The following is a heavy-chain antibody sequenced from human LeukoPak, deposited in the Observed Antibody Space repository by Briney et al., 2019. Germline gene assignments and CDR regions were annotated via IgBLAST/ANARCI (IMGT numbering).Heavy chain of an antibody. D-gene: IGHD1-1*01. CDR2: ISAGADVI. J-gene: IGHJ3*02. CDR3: AKTLLTTATGTGRAFDI. CDR1: GFSFRDYP. V-gene: IGHV3-23*01. Sequence: GGSLRLSCEAAGFSFRDYPMGWVRRASGKRLEWVSGISAGADVIFYADPVKGRFTISRDNSKNTLYLQMNSLRAEDSAEYYCAKTLLTTATGTGRAFDIWGQGTMVTVSA.